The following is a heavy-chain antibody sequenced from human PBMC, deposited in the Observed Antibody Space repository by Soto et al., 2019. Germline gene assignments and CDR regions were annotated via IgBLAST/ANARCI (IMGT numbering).Heavy chain of an antibody. CDR3: ARHEQFYYYYYGMDV. D-gene: IGHD4-4*01. V-gene: IGHV5-51*01. CDR1: GYSFTTYW. CDR2: INPGDSDI. J-gene: IGHJ6*02. Sequence: GESLKISCKASGYSFTTYWIAWVRQMPGKGLEWMGIINPGDSDIRYSPSFQGQVTIPADNSISTAYLQWSSLKASDTAMYYCARHEQFYYYYYGMDVWGQGTADTVSS.